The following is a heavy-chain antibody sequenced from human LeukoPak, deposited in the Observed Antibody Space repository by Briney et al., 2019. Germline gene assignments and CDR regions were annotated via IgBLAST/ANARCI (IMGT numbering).Heavy chain of an antibody. Sequence: ASVKVSCKASGYTFTSYDIHWVRQATGQGLEWMGWMNPNSGNTGYAQKFQGGVTMTRNTSISTAYMELSSLRSEDTAVYYCARVIWYYDSSGYYSYWYFDLWGRGTLVTVSS. CDR2: MNPNSGNT. V-gene: IGHV1-8*01. CDR3: ARVIWYYDSSGYYSYWYFDL. CDR1: GYTFTSYD. J-gene: IGHJ2*01. D-gene: IGHD3-22*01.